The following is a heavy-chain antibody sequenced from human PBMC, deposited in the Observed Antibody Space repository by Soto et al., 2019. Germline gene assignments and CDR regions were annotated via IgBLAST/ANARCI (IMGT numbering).Heavy chain of an antibody. CDR2: INHSRST. V-gene: IGHV4-34*01. J-gene: IGHJ4*02. CDR3: ARKVTGNFFDY. Sequence: PSETLSLTCGFYGGSFGAYWWSWIRQSPGKGLEWIGEINHSRSTNYNPSLESRVTISIDTSKDQFSLKLSSVTAADTAVYYCARKVTGNFFDYWGQGTLVTVS. D-gene: IGHD3-10*01. CDR1: GGSFGAYW.